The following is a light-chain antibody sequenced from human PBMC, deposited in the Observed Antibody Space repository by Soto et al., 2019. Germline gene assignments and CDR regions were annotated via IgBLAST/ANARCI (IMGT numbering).Light chain of an antibody. CDR3: QQFYGAPQT. J-gene: IGKJ1*01. CDR2: STS. V-gene: IGKV1-39*01. CDR1: QTINNY. Sequence: DIQMTQSPSSLSASVGDRVTSTCRSSQTINNYLNWYLQRPGKAPVLLLYSTSTLQSGAPSRFSGRGSGTDFNLTISNLQPEDFETYYCQQFYGAPQTFGQGTRVDI.